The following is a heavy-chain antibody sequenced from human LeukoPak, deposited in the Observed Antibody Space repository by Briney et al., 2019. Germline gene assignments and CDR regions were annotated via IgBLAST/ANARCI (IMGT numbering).Heavy chain of an antibody. V-gene: IGHV1-69*05. Sequence: SVKVSCKASGGTFSSYAISWVRQAPGQGLEWMGGIIPIFGTANYAQKLQGRVTMTTDTSTSTAYMELRSLRSDDTAVYYCAREENSSGHFDYWGQGTLVTVSS. CDR3: AREENSSGHFDY. CDR2: IIPIFGTA. CDR1: GGTFSSYA. D-gene: IGHD6-19*01. J-gene: IGHJ4*02.